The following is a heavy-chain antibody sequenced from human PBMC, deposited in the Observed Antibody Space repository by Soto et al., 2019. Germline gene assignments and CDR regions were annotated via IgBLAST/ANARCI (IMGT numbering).Heavy chain of an antibody. Sequence: EVQLVESGGGLVQPGRSLRLSCAASGFTFDDYAMHWVRQAPGKGLEWVSGISWNGGNIGYADSVKGRFTISIDNAKNSLFLQMNSLRADDTALYFCAKDIYSSSSGQDYWGQGTPVTVSS. D-gene: IGHD6-6*01. CDR2: ISWNGGNI. J-gene: IGHJ4*02. V-gene: IGHV3-9*01. CDR3: AKDIYSSSSGQDY. CDR1: GFTFDDYA.